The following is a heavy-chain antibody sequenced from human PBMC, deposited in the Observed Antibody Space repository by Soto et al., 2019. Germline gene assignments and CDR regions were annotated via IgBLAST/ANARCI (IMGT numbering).Heavy chain of an antibody. D-gene: IGHD3-22*01. V-gene: IGHV1-2*02. J-gene: IGHJ6*02. CDR1: GYTFTGYY. CDR2: INPNSGGT. Sequence: ASVKVSCKASGYTFTGYYMHWVRQAPGQGLEWMGWINPNSGGTNYAQKFQGRVTMTRDTSISAAYMELSRLRSDDTAVYYCAREGPYDSSGYYPNYYYYGMDVWGQRTTVTVSS. CDR3: AREGPYDSSGYYPNYYYYGMDV.